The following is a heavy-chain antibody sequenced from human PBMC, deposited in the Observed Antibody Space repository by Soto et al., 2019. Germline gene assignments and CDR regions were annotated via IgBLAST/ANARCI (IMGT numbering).Heavy chain of an antibody. V-gene: IGHV3-33*01. CDR3: TRDYTLFLDYSHPFWVQEH. CDR2: IWYDGSNR. D-gene: IGHD2-21*01. J-gene: IGHJ1*01. CDR1: GGILSSYG. Sequence: ASGGILSSYGKHGGRQAPGKELEWVAVIWYDGSNRHYADSVKGRFTISRDNSKNMVYLQMNSLRVDYTADSSCTRDYTLFLDYSHPFWVQEHW.